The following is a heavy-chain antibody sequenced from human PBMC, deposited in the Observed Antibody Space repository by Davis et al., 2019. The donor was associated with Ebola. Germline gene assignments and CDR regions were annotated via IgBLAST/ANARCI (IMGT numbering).Heavy chain of an antibody. Sequence: KVSCKGSGYSFTSYWIGWVRQMPGKGLEWMGIIYPGDSDTRYSPSFQGQVTISADKSISTAYLQWSSLKASDTAMYYCARHGAYYYDSSGYYNWGQGTLVTVSS. V-gene: IGHV5-51*01. CDR3: ARHGAYYYDSSGYYN. D-gene: IGHD3-22*01. CDR1: GYSFTSYW. J-gene: IGHJ4*02. CDR2: IYPGDSDT.